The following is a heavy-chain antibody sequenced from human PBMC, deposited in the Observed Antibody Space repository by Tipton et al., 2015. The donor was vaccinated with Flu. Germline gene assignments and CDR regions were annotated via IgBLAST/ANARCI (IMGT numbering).Heavy chain of an antibody. Sequence: SLRLSCAASGFTVSSNYMSWVRQAPGKGLEWVSVIYSGGSIYYADSVKGRFTISRDNSKNTLYLQMNSLRAEDTAVYYCARSWYSSLDFDYWGQGTLVTVSS. CDR2: IYSGGSI. V-gene: IGHV3-66*02. CDR1: GFTVSSNY. J-gene: IGHJ4*02. D-gene: IGHD6-13*01. CDR3: ARSWYSSLDFDY.